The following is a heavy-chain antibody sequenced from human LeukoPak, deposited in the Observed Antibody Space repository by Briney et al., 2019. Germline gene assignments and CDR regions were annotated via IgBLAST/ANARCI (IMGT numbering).Heavy chain of an antibody. Sequence: ASVKVSCKASGYTFTNYGVTWVRQAPGQGLEWMGWISAYNGNTKHAQKVQGRVTMTTDTSTSTVYMELRSLRSDDTAVYYCARGLPPRRNSDSSGYYSHYFDYWGQGTLVTVSS. J-gene: IGHJ4*02. V-gene: IGHV1-18*01. D-gene: IGHD3-22*01. CDR3: ARGLPPRRNSDSSGYYSHYFDY. CDR1: GYTFTNYG. CDR2: ISAYNGNT.